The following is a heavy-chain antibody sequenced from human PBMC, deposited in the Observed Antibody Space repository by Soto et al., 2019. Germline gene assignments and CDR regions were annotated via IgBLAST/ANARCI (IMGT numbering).Heavy chain of an antibody. CDR1: GGSFRGYY. CDR2: INHSGSS. V-gene: IGHV4-34*01. Sequence: SETLSLTCAVYGGSFRGYYWSWIRQPPGKGVEWIGEINHSGSSNYNPFLKSRVTIAVDTSKNQFSLKLSSVTAANTAVYYCARGGLDYWGQGTLVTVSS. CDR3: ARGGLDY. J-gene: IGHJ4*02.